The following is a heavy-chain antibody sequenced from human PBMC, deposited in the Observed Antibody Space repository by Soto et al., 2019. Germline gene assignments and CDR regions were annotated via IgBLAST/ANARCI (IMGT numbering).Heavy chain of an antibody. CDR1: GFSLNTRAVG. D-gene: IGHD1-26*01. Sequence: QITLKESGPTLVKPTQTLTLTCTFSGFSLNTRAVGVGWIRQAPGKALEWLALINWNDDERYSPSLKDRLTITKDTSKHHVVLTMTNIGPVDTATYYCAHRHELGGFDIWGQGTAVTVSS. V-gene: IGHV2-5*01. CDR3: AHRHELGGFDI. J-gene: IGHJ3*02. CDR2: INWNDDE.